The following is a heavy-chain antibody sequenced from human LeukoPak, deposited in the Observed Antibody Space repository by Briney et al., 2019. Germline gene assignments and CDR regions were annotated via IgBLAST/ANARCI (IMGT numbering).Heavy chain of an antibody. Sequence: PGGSLRLSCTTSGFTFGDYAMSWFRQAPGKGLEWVGFIRSKAYGGTTEYAASVKGRFTISRDDSKSIAYLQMHRLKTEDTAVYFCTRGGTSGYGDYGIYWGQGTLVTVSS. CDR1: GFTFGDYA. J-gene: IGHJ4*02. V-gene: IGHV3-49*03. D-gene: IGHD4-17*01. CDR2: IRSKAYGGTT. CDR3: TRGGTSGYGDYGIY.